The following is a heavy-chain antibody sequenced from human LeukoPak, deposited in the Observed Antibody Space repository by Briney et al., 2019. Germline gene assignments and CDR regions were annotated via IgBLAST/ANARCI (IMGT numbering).Heavy chain of an antibody. V-gene: IGHV1-69*13. CDR3: AFEGYNYGYN. D-gene: IGHD5-18*01. CDR1: GYTFTSYG. CDR2: IIPIFGTS. J-gene: IGHJ4*02. Sequence: SVKVSCKASGYTFTSYGISWVRQAPGQGLEWMGGIIPIFGTSNYAHKFQGRVTITADESTSTVYMELSSLRSDDTAIYYCAFEGYNYGYNWGQGTLVTVSS.